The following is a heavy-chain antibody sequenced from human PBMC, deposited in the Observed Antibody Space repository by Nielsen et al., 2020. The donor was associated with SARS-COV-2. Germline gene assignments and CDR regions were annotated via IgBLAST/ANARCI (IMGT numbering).Heavy chain of an antibody. CDR2: IYYSGST. J-gene: IGHJ4*02. CDR3: ARHSGSYYGHRRCSLDY. V-gene: IGHV4-59*08. D-gene: IGHD1-26*01. Sequence: RQAPGKGLEWIGYIYYSGSTNYNPSLKSRVTISVDTSKNQFSLKLSSVTAADTAVYYCARHSGSYYGHRRCSLDYWGQGTLVTVSS.